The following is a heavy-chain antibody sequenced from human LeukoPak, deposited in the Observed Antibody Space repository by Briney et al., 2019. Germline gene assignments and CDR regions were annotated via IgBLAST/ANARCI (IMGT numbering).Heavy chain of an antibody. V-gene: IGHV4-39*01. J-gene: IGHJ5*02. CDR2: IYYSGST. CDR1: GGSISSSSYY. Sequence: SETLSLTCTVSGGSISSSSYYWGWIRQPPGKGLEWIGSIYYSGSTYYNPSLKSRVTISVDTSKNQFSLKLSSVTAADTAVYYCARHPSLVATIHRGLWFDPWGQGTLVTVSS. D-gene: IGHD5-12*01. CDR3: ARHPSLVATIHRGLWFDP.